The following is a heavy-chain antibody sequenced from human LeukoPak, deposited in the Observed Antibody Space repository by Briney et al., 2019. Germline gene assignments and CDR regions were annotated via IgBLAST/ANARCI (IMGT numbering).Heavy chain of an antibody. CDR3: AKRPLGGDWVVAFAI. V-gene: IGHV3-23*01. D-gene: IGHD2-21*02. J-gene: IGHJ3*02. CDR2: ISGSGGTT. CDR1: GFTFSSYA. Sequence: GGSLRLSCAAAGFTFSSYAISWVRQAPEKGLEWGSTISGSGGTTYYADSVKGRFTISRDNSKTTLYLQMDSLRAEDTAVYYCAKRPLGGDWVVAFAIWGQGTMVTVSS.